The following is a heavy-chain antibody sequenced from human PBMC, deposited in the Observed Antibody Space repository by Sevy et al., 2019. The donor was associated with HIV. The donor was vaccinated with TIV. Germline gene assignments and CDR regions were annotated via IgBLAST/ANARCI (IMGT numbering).Heavy chain of an antibody. CDR1: GFTFSRYW. V-gene: IGHV3-30*03. Sequence: GGSLRLSCAASGFTFSRYWMSWVRQSPGKGLEWVAMISYDGINKDYADSVKGRFTLSRDNSKNTLFLQMNSLRAEDTALYYCARDLPHLLPWELSRGSDYWGQGTLVTVSS. J-gene: IGHJ4*02. CDR2: ISYDGINK. CDR3: ARDLPHLLPWELSRGSDY. D-gene: IGHD1-26*01.